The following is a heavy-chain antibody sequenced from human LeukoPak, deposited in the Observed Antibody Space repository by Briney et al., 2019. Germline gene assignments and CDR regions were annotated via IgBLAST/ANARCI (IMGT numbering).Heavy chain of an antibody. CDR1: GFTFSSYA. J-gene: IGHJ4*02. V-gene: IGHV3-23*01. CDR3: AKTRVDCSSTSCYTKVYYFDY. CDR2: ISGSGGST. Sequence: PGGSLRLSCAASGFTFSSYAMSWVRQAPGKGLEWVSAISGSGGSTYYADSVKGRFTISRDNSKNTLYLQMTSLRAEDTAVYYCAKTRVDCSSTSCYTKVYYFDYWGQGTLVTVSS. D-gene: IGHD2-2*02.